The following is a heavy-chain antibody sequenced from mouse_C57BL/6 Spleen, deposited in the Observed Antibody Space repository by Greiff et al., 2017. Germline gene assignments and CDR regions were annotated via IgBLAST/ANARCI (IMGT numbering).Heavy chain of an antibody. J-gene: IGHJ2*01. D-gene: IGHD3-2*02. CDR1: GFNIKDYY. V-gene: IGHV14-2*01. Sequence: EVQRVESGAELVKPGASVKLSCTASGFNIKDYYMHWVKQRTEQGLAWIGRIDPEDGETKYAPKFQGKATITADKSATPAYLQLSSLTSEDTAVYYCARGTAQAGYFDYWGQGTTLTVSS. CDR2: IDPEDGET. CDR3: ARGTAQAGYFDY.